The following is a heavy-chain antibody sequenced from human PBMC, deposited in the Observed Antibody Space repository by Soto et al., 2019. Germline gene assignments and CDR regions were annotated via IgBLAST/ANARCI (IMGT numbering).Heavy chain of an antibody. V-gene: IGHV1-69*02. J-gene: IGHJ6*03. CDR1: GGSLSSYP. D-gene: IGHD2-8*02. CDR3: ARPTGGHDAGGNYMDV. CDR2: IIPIVGLT. Sequence: QVQLLQSGSEVKKPGSSVKVSCRASGGSLSSYPVTWVRQAPGQGLEWMGRIIPIVGLTNYAQKFQGRVTITADKSTATAYMELSRLRSDDTSVYYCARPTGGHDAGGNYMDVWGKGTRVIVSS.